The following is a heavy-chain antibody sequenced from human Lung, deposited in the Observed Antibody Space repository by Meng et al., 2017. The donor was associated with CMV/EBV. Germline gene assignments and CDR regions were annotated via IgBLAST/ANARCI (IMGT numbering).Heavy chain of an antibody. CDR1: GFTFSRFW. V-gene: IGHV3-74*01. CDR2: TNEDGTIT. Sequence: QLGESGGGLLHPGGSLRLSCAASGFTFSRFWMHWVRQAPGKGLVWVSRTNEDGTITNYADSVKGRFTISRDNAENTLYLQMNSLRAEDTAVYYCARDLSGATDFWGQGTLVTVSS. J-gene: IGHJ4*02. D-gene: IGHD7-27*01. CDR3: ARDLSGATDF.